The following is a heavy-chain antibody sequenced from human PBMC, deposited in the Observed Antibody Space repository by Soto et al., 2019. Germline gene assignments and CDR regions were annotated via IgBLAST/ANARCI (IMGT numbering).Heavy chain of an antibody. CDR2: VSYSGTT. Sequence: SETLSLTCSVSGGSISNSDYYWGWIRQSPGKGLEWIGTVSYSGTTYYNPSLKSRVTISVDTSKNQFSLKLSSVTAADTAVYYCARVWGYYFDYWGQGTLVTVS. CDR1: GGSISNSDYY. V-gene: IGHV4-39*07. CDR3: ARVWGYYFDY. J-gene: IGHJ4*02. D-gene: IGHD2-21*01.